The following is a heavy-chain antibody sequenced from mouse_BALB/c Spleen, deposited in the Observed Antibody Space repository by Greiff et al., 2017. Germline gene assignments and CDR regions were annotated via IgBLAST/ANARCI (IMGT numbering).Heavy chain of an antibody. J-gene: IGHJ1*01. CDR2: IRSKANNHAT. CDR3: ALRDGVSPYWYFEV. V-gene: IGHV6-6*01. D-gene: IGHD1-1*01. CDR1: GFTFSDAW. Sequence: EVQVVESGGGLVQPGGSMKLSCAASGFTFSDAWMDWVRQSPEKGLEWVAEIRSKANNHATYYAESVKGRFTISRDDSKSSVYLQMISLRAEDTGVYYSALRDGVSPYWYFEVWGAGTTVTVSS.